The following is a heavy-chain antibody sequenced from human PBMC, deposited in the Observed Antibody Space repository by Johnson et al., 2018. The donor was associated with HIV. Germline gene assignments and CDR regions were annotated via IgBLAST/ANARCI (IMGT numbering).Heavy chain of an antibody. CDR3: ARDGPYYDSSGYYYGTVFYAFDI. CDR2: ISYDGSNK. D-gene: IGHD3-22*01. CDR1: GFTFSSYA. Sequence: QVQLVESGGGVVQPGRSLRLSCAASGFTFSSYAMHWVRQAPGKGLEWVAVISYDGSNKYYADSVKGRFTISRDNSKNTLYLQMNSPRAEDTAVYYCARDGPYYDSSGYYYGTVFYAFDIWGQGTMVTVSS. J-gene: IGHJ3*02. V-gene: IGHV3-30*04.